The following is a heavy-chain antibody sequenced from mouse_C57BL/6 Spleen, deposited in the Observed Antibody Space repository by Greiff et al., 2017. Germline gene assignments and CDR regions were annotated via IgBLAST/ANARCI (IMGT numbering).Heavy chain of an antibody. CDR3: AENWDGANYFDY. Sequence: QVQLQQSGPELVKPGASVKISCKASGYAFSSSWMNWVKQRPGKGLEWIGRIYPGDGDTNYNGKFKGKATLTADKSSSTAYMQLSSLTSEDSAVYFCAENWDGANYFDYWGQGTTLTVSS. CDR2: IYPGDGDT. D-gene: IGHD4-1*01. J-gene: IGHJ2*01. CDR1: GYAFSSSW. V-gene: IGHV1-82*01.